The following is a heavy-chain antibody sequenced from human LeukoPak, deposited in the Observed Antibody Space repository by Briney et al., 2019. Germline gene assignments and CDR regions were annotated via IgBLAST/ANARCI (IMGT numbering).Heavy chain of an antibody. CDR2: INHSGST. Sequence: SETLSLTCAVYGGSFSGYYWSWIRQPPGKGLEWIGEINHSGSTNYNPSLKSRVTISVDTSKNQFSLKLSSVTAADTAVYYCARGRTPYDFWSGYPPPSYYYYGMDVWGQGTTVTVSS. D-gene: IGHD3-3*01. J-gene: IGHJ6*02. CDR1: GGSFSGYY. CDR3: ARGRTPYDFWSGYPPPSYYYYGMDV. V-gene: IGHV4-34*01.